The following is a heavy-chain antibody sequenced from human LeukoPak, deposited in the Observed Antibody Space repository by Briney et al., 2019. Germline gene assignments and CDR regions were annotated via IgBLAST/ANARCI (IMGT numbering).Heavy chain of an antibody. CDR3: SKGGMATMYNWFDP. J-gene: IGHJ5*02. D-gene: IGHD5-24*01. CDR2: ITGSGSNT. Sequence: PGGSLRLSCAASGFTFSGYAMSWVRQARGKGLEGVSAITGSGSNTYSADSVKGRFTISRDNSKSTLYLQMNSLRAGDTAVYYCSKGGMATMYNWFDPWGQGTLVTVFS. CDR1: GFTFSGYA. V-gene: IGHV3-23*01.